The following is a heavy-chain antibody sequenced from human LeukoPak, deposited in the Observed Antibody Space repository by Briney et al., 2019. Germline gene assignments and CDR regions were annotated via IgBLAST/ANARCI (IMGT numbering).Heavy chain of an antibody. Sequence: GGSLRLFCAASGFTFSSYAMTWVRQAPGKGLEWVSAISGSGGNTFYADSVKGRFTISGDNSKNTLYLQMNSLRAEDTAVYYCAKGKRYEYYYYYMDVWGKGTTVTVSS. D-gene: IGHD3-9*01. CDR2: ISGSGGNT. J-gene: IGHJ6*03. CDR3: AKGKRYEYYYYYMDV. V-gene: IGHV3-23*01. CDR1: GFTFSSYA.